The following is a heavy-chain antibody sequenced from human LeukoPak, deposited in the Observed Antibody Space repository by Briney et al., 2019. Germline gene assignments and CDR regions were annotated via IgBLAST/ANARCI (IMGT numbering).Heavy chain of an antibody. CDR1: GFTFSSYG. CDR3: AKRGTIVGAPTFHY. CDR2: ISGSGGST. V-gene: IGHV3-23*01. Sequence: GGSLRLSCAASGFTFSSYGMSWVRQAPGKGLEWISVISGSGGSTYYADSVKGRFTIFRDNSKNTLYLQMNSLRAEDTAVYYCAKRGTIVGAPTFHYWGQGTLVTVSS. J-gene: IGHJ4*02. D-gene: IGHD1-26*01.